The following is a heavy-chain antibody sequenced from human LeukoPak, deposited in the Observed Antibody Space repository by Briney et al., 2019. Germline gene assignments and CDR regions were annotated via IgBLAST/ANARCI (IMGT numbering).Heavy chain of an antibody. Sequence: GASVKVSCKAYGYTFNGYYMHWVRQAPGQGLEWMGWINPNSGGTNYAQKFQGRVTMTRDTSISTAYMELSRLRSDDTAVYYCARRSPELPRDWGQGTLVTVSS. CDR2: INPNSGGT. CDR1: GYTFNGYY. V-gene: IGHV1-2*02. D-gene: IGHD1-26*01. J-gene: IGHJ4*02. CDR3: ARRSPELPRD.